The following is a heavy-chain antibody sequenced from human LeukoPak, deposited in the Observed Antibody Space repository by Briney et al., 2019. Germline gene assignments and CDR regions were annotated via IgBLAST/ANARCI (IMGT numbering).Heavy chain of an antibody. CDR3: ARTQRHCSGGSCYSVRPYYYYYMDV. J-gene: IGHJ6*03. CDR1: GGSISSYY. V-gene: IGHV4-59*01. D-gene: IGHD2-15*01. Sequence: PSETLSLTCTVSGGSISSYYWSWIRQPPGKGLEWIGYIYYSGSTNYNPSLKSRVTISVDTSKNQFSLKLSSVTAADTAVYYCARTQRHCSGGSCYSVRPYYYYYMDVWGKGTTVTVSS. CDR2: IYYSGST.